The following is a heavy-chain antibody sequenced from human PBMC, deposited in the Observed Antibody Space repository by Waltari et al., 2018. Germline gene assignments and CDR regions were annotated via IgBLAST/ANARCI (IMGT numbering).Heavy chain of an antibody. CDR3: ARGRGGYNLRAFDI. D-gene: IGHD5-12*01. V-gene: IGHV4-34*01. J-gene: IGHJ3*02. Sequence: QVQLQQWGAGLLKPSETLSLTCAFYGGSFSGYYWIWIRKPPGKGLEWIGEINHSGSTNYNPSLKSRVTISVDTSKNQFSLKLSSVTAADTAVYYCARGRGGYNLRAFDIWGQGTRVTVSS. CDR1: GGSFSGYY. CDR2: INHSGST.